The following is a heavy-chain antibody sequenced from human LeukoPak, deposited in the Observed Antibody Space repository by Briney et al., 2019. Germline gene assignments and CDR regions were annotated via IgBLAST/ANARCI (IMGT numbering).Heavy chain of an antibody. D-gene: IGHD3-22*01. CDR1: GGSIGTSNFY. Sequence: KPSETLSLTCTVSGGSIGTSNFYWGWIRQPPGKGLEWIGNIYYSGSTYYSPSLKSRVTISVDTSKNQFSLKLSSVTAADTAVYYCATYYDSSGYMDFDYWGQGTLVTVSS. J-gene: IGHJ4*02. CDR3: ATYYDSSGYMDFDY. CDR2: IYYSGST. V-gene: IGHV4-39*01.